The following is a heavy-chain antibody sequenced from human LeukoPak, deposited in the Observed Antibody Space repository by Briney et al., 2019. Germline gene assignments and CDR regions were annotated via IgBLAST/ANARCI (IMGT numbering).Heavy chain of an antibody. J-gene: IGHJ4*02. V-gene: IGHV4-39*01. D-gene: IGHD1-26*01. Sequence: SETLSLTCTVSGGSISSSSYYWGWIRQPPGKGLEWIGSIYYSGSTYYNPSLKSRVTISVDTSKNQFSLKLSSVTAADTAVYYCARSWELRNFDYWGQGTLVTVSS. CDR1: GGSISSSSYY. CDR2: IYYSGST. CDR3: ARSWELRNFDY.